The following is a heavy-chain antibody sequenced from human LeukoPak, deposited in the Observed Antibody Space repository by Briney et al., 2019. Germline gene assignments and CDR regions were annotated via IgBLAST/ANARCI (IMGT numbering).Heavy chain of an antibody. D-gene: IGHD3-9*01. V-gene: IGHV1-24*01. J-gene: IGHJ4*02. CDR3: ATGRYFDRAHDY. CDR1: GYTLTELS. CDR2: FDPEDGET. Sequence: ASVKVSCKVSGYTLTELSMHWVRQAPGKGLEWKGGFDPEDGETIYAQKFQGRVTMTEDTSTDTAYMELSSLRSEDTAVYYCATGRYFDRAHDYWGQGTLVTVSS.